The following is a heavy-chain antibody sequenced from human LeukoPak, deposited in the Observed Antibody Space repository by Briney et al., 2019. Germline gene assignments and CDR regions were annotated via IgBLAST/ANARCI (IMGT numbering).Heavy chain of an antibody. CDR2: TYYRSKWYN. D-gene: IGHD6-19*01. CDR3: ARTKGIAVAGTYDY. CDR1: VDSLSSNSAA. V-gene: IGHV6-1*01. J-gene: IGHJ4*02. Sequence: SQTLSLTCAIPVDSLSSNSAAWNSIRQSPSRGLGWQGKTYYRSKWYNDYAVSVKSRITINPDTSKNQFSLQLNSVTPEDTAVYYCARTKGIAVAGTYDYWGQGTLVTVSS.